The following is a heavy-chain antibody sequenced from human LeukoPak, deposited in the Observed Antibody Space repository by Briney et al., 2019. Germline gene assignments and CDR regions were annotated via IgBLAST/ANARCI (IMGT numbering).Heavy chain of an antibody. CDR2: ISSSSSTI. J-gene: IGHJ4*02. CDR1: GFTFGVYY. V-gene: IGHV3-11*01. Sequence: GGSLRLSCATSGFTFGVYYMSWIRQAPGKGLEWLSYISSSSSTIYYADSVKGRFTISRDNAKNSLYLQMNSLRAEDTAVYYCARPHLGITIFDYWGQGTLVTVSS. D-gene: IGHD3-3*01. CDR3: ARPHLGITIFDY.